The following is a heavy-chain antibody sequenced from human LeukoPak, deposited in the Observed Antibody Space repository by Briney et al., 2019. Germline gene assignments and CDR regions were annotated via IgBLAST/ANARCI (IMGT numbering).Heavy chain of an antibody. V-gene: IGHV3-30-3*01. Sequence: GRSLRLSCAASGFTVSSNYMSWVRQAPGKGLEWVAVISYDGSNKYYADSVKGRFTISRDNSKNTLYLQMNSLRAEDTAVYYCARDGYYYGSGTPGQDAFDIWGQGTMVTVSS. J-gene: IGHJ3*02. CDR1: GFTVSSNY. CDR3: ARDGYYYGSGTPGQDAFDI. D-gene: IGHD3-10*01. CDR2: ISYDGSNK.